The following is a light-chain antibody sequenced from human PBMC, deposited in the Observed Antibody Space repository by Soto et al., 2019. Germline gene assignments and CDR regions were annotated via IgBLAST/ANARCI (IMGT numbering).Light chain of an antibody. V-gene: IGKV3-15*01. CDR2: GAS. Sequence: EIVMTQSPATLSESPGERATLSCRASQSVSSNLAWYQQKPGQAPRLLIYGASTRATGIPARFSGSGSGTEFTLTISSLQSEDFAVYYCQQYNNWPLTFGGGTNVEIK. J-gene: IGKJ4*01. CDR1: QSVSSN. CDR3: QQYNNWPLT.